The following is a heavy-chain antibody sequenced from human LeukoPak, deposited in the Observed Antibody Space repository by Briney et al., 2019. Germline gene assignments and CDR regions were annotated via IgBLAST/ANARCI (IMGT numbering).Heavy chain of an antibody. Sequence: ASVKVSCKASGYTFTAYYMHWVRQAPGQGLDWLGWINPNSGVTNYAQKFQGRVTMTRDTSISTAYMELSSLRPDDTAVYYCARGGSEERHSYLGSGYQWGQGTLVTVSS. CDR2: INPNSGVT. CDR3: ARGGSEERHSYLGSGYQ. CDR1: GYTFTAYY. D-gene: IGHD3-22*01. J-gene: IGHJ4*02. V-gene: IGHV1-2*02.